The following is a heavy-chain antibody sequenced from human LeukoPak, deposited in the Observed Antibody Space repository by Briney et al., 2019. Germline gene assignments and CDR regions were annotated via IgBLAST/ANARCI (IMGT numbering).Heavy chain of an antibody. D-gene: IGHD6-13*01. CDR2: INPTRGST. Sequence: GASVKVSCKASGYTFTSYYMHWVRQAPAQRLEWMGIINPTRGSTSYAQKFQGRVTMTRDTSTSTVYMELSSLRSEDTAVYYCAREASAAAKMDVWGKGTTVTVSS. J-gene: IGHJ6*04. CDR1: GYTFTSYY. CDR3: AREASAAAKMDV. V-gene: IGHV1-46*03.